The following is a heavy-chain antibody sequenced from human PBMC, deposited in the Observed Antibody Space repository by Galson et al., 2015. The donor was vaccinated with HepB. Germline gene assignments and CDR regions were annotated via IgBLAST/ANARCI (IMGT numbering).Heavy chain of an antibody. V-gene: IGHV3-30*18. J-gene: IGHJ6*03. CDR2: ISYDAYNE. CDR3: AKYQDWRRKLGAYYYYYMDV. D-gene: IGHD1-1*01. CDR1: GFTFSSNG. Sequence: SLRLSCAASGFTFSSNGMNWVRQAPGKGLQWLAVISYDAYNEYYAGSEKGRFTISRDKHKNTLYQQMNSLRAEDTAVYYCAKYQDWRRKLGAYYYYYMDVWGKGTTVTVSS.